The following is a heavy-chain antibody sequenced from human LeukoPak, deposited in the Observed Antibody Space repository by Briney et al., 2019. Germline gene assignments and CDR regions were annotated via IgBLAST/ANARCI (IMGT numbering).Heavy chain of an antibody. J-gene: IGHJ4*02. Sequence: GGSLRLSCAASGVTFSSYSLNWVRQAPGKGLGWVSYISSSSSTIYYADSVTGRFTISRDNAKNSLFPQMNSLRVEDTAVYYCARSGISSPDYWGQGTLVTVSS. CDR2: ISSSSSTI. CDR1: GVTFSSYS. D-gene: IGHD1-14*01. CDR3: ARSGISSPDY. V-gene: IGHV3-48*04.